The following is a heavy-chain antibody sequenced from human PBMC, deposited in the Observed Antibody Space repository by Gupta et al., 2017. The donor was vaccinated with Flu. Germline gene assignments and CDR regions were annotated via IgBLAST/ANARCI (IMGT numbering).Heavy chain of an antibody. J-gene: IGHJ4*02. CDR1: STSYY. Sequence: STSYYWGWIGQPPGKGLEWIGSISYSGGTYYNPSLKSRVTISVDTSKNQFSLKLSSVTAADTAVYSGARLYYYDSSDYYYRGFDYWGQGTLVTVSS. CDR2: ISYSGGT. V-gene: IGHV4-39*01. D-gene: IGHD3-22*01. CDR3: ARLYYYDSSDYYYRGFDY.